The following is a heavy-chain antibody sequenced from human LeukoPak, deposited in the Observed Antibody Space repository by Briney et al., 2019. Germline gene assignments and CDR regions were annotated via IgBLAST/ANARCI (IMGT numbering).Heavy chain of an antibody. CDR2: ISSSSSSYT. CDR1: GFTFRDYY. J-gene: IGHJ4*02. V-gene: IGHV3-11*05. CDR3: ARGAVGATTGPPLDS. D-gene: IGHD1-26*01. Sequence: PGGSLRLSCAASGFTFRDYYMSWIRQAPGKGLEWVSHISSSSSSYTNYADSVKGRFTISRDNAKNSLYLQMNSLRAEDTAVYYCARGAVGATTGPPLDSWGQGTLVTVSS.